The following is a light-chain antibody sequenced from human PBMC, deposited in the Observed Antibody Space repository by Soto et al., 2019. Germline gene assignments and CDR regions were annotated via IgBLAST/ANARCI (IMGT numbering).Light chain of an antibody. CDR1: QDINTY. V-gene: IGKV1-9*01. J-gene: IGKJ5*01. Sequence: DIQLTQSPSFLSASVGDRVTITCRASQDINTYLAWYQQKPGKAPKLLIFAASTLQNGVPSRFSGSRSGTEFTVTITSLQPEDFTIYYCQQRKRYPITFGKGTRLEIK. CDR2: AAS. CDR3: QQRKRYPIT.